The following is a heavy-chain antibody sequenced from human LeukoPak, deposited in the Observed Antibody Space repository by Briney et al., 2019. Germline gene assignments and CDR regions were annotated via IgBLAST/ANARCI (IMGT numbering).Heavy chain of an antibody. CDR1: GFTFSTHA. D-gene: IGHD4-17*01. CDR3: ARAIYGDYASTDYYYYYGLDV. J-gene: IGHJ6*02. CDR2: ITINGGST. Sequence: HPGGSLRLPCVASGFTFSTHAMHWVRQAPGKGLEYVSGITINGGSTYYLNSVKGRFTVSRDNSKNTLFLQMGSLRAEDMAVYYCARAIYGDYASTDYYYYYGLDVWGQGTTVTVSS. V-gene: IGHV3-64*01.